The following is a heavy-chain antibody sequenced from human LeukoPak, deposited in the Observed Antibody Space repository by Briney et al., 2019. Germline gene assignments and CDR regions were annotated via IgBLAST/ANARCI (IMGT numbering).Heavy chain of an antibody. J-gene: IGHJ4*02. V-gene: IGHV3-21*01. CDR3: AKDPRIGKYSYGPVAYYFDY. D-gene: IGHD5-18*01. CDR1: GFTFSSYS. CDR2: ISSSSSYI. Sequence: PGGSLRLSCAASGFTFSSYSMNWVRQAPGKGLEWVSSISSSSSYIYYADSVKGRFTISRDNAKNSLYLQMNSLRAEDTAVYYCAKDPRIGKYSYGPVAYYFDYWGQGTLVTVSS.